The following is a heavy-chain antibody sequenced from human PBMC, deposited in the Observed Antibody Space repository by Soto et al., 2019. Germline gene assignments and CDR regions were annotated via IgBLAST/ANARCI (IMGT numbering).Heavy chain of an antibody. V-gene: IGHV2-5*02. CDR3: AHSGGDYDFWSGYPTPNWFDP. Sequence: SGPTLVNPTQTLTLTCTFSGFSLSTSGVGVGWIRQPPGKALEWLALIYWDDDKRYSPSLKSRLTITKDTSKNQVVLTMTNMDPVDTATYYCAHSGGDYDFWSGYPTPNWFDPRGQGPLVTVSS. CDR1: GFSLSTSGVG. J-gene: IGHJ5*02. CDR2: IYWDDDK. D-gene: IGHD3-3*01.